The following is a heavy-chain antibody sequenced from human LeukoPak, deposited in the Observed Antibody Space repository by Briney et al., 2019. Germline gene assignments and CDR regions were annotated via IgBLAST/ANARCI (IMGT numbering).Heavy chain of an antibody. Sequence: PRGSLRLSSAASGFTLSSDGLDWGRQAPGKGLGRGAVVSYEVSNKYYAGSVKGRFTISRDNSKNTLYLQMNSLRAEDTAVYYCAKDSTYYYDSSGYPFEYFQHWGQGTMVTVSS. J-gene: IGHJ1*01. V-gene: IGHV3-30*18. D-gene: IGHD3-22*01. CDR3: AKDSTYYYDSSGYPFEYFQH. CDR1: GFTLSSDG. CDR2: VSYEVSNK.